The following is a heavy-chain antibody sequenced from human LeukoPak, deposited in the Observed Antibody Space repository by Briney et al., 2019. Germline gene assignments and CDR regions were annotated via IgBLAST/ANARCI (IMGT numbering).Heavy chain of an antibody. V-gene: IGHV4-61*01. Sequence: SGPTLVKPSETLSLTCTVSGGSVSGGSYYWSWIRQPPGKGLEWIGYFYYTGSTNYNPSLKGRVTISVDTSKNQFSLKLSSVTAADTAVYYCARAGPPSYYDFWSGYYANWFDPWGQGTLVTVSS. J-gene: IGHJ5*02. CDR2: FYYTGST. CDR3: ARAGPPSYYDFWSGYYANWFDP. D-gene: IGHD3-3*01. CDR1: GGSVSGGSYY.